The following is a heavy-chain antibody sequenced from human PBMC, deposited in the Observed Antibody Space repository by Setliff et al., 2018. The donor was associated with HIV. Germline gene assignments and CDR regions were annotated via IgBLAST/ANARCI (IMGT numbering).Heavy chain of an antibody. CDR1: GGSITGYY. V-gene: IGHV4-4*07. D-gene: IGHD6-13*01. CDR3: ARDFKRYNSPCRFDP. Sequence: TLSLTCTVSGGSITGYYWNWIRQPAGKGLEWIGRINTSGSTNYNPSLKSRVTISVDKSQNQFSLKLSSVTAADTAVYYCARDFKRYNSPCRFDPWGQGTLVTVSS. J-gene: IGHJ5*02. CDR2: INTSGST.